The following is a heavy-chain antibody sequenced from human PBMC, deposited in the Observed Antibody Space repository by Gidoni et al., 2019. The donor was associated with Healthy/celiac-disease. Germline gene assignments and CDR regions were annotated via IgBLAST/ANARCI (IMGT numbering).Heavy chain of an antibody. CDR1: GFIFTSSW. CDR2: LYPGDPGT. Sequence: ELQLVQSGAAVTNPGASLTISSQASGFIFTSSWIRWVRQMPGKGLEWTGILYPGDPGTRYSPSYQDQVTISGDKSISTAYLQWSSLKASDTAMYYCAREGYDDVWGTVGRNWFDPWGQGTLVTVSS. D-gene: IGHD3-16*01. V-gene: IGHV5-51*01. J-gene: IGHJ5*02. CDR3: AREGYDDVWGTVGRNWFDP.